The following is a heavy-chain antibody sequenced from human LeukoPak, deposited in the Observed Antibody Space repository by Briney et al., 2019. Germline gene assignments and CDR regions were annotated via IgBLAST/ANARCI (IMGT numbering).Heavy chain of an antibody. Sequence: GQSRKISCKGSGYSFTSYWIGWGRQMPGKGLDWMGIIYPGDSDTRYSPSFQGQVTISADKSISTAYLRWSSLKASDTAIFSVPSLLRAGGLYYFHDWGQGTLVTVSS. CDR3: PSLLRAGGLYYFHD. J-gene: IGHJ4*02. CDR1: GYSFTSYW. CDR2: IYPGDSDT. V-gene: IGHV5-51*01. D-gene: IGHD2-15*01.